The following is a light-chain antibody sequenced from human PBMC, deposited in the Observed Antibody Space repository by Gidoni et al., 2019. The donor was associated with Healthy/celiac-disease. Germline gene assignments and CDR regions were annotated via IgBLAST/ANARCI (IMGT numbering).Light chain of an antibody. Sequence: SYVLPQPPSVFVSPGQTASITCSGDKLGDKYACWYQQKPGHSPVLVIYQDSKRPSGIPERFSGSNSGNTATLTISGTQAMGEADYYCQAWDSSTVVFGGGTKLTVL. CDR2: QDS. J-gene: IGLJ2*01. CDR1: KLGDKY. V-gene: IGLV3-1*01. CDR3: QAWDSSTVV.